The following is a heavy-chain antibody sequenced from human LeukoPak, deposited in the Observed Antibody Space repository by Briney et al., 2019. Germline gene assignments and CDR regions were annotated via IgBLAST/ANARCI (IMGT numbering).Heavy chain of an antibody. J-gene: IGHJ4*02. CDR1: GFTFSSYG. CDR2: TWYDGSNK. Sequence: GRSPRLSCAASGFTFSSYGMHWVCQAPGKGLEWVAVTWYDGSNKYYADSVKGRFTISRDNSKNTLYLQMNSLRAEDTAVYYCARGSAAAVAGTGEDFDYWGQGTLVTVSS. D-gene: IGHD6-19*01. CDR3: ARGSAAAVAGTGEDFDY. V-gene: IGHV3-33*01.